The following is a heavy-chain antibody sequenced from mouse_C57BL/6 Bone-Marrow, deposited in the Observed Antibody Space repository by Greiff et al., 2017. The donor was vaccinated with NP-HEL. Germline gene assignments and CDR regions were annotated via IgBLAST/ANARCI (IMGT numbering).Heavy chain of an antibody. D-gene: IGHD2-4*01. V-gene: IGHV1-47*01. CDR1: GYTFTTYP. CDR3: ARSTMITTGDYYAMDY. CDR2: FHPYNDDT. Sequence: QVHVKQSGAELVKPGASVKMSCKASGYTFTTYPIEWMKQNHGKSLEWIGNFHPYNDDTKYNEKFKGKATLTVEKSSSTVYLELSRLTSDDSAVYYCARSTMITTGDYYAMDYWGQGTSVTVSS. J-gene: IGHJ4*01.